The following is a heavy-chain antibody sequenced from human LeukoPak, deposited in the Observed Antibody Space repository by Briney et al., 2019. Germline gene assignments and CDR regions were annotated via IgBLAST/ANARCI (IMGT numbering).Heavy chain of an antibody. Sequence: GGSLRLSCAASGFTFSDYYMSWIRQAPGKGLEWVSAISGSGGSTYYADSVKGRFTISRDNSKNTLYLQMNSLRAEDTAVYYCAKDRYYYDSSGYSDFDYWGQGTLVTVSS. CDR1: GFTFSDYY. J-gene: IGHJ4*02. CDR2: ISGSGGST. D-gene: IGHD3-22*01. V-gene: IGHV3-23*01. CDR3: AKDRYYYDSSGYSDFDY.